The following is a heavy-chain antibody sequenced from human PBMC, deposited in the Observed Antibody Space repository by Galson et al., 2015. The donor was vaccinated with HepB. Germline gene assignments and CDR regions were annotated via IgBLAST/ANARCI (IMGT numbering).Heavy chain of an antibody. V-gene: IGHV4-59*12. J-gene: IGHJ4*02. D-gene: IGHD4-17*01. CDR1: GGSISSYY. CDR2: IYYSGST. Sequence: LSLTCTVSGGSISSYYWSWIRQPPGKGLEWIGYIYYSGSTNYNPSLKSRVTISVDTSKNQFSLKLSSVTAADAAVYYCARGRDYGDKRTFDYWGQGTLVTVSS. CDR3: ARGRDYGDKRTFDY.